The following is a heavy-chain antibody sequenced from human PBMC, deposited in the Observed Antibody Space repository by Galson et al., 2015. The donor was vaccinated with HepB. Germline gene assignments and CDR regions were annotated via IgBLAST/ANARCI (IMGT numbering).Heavy chain of an antibody. CDR3: ARGVAVDEWYFFDY. D-gene: IGHD6-19*01. CDR1: GYTFSSYS. J-gene: IGHJ4*02. V-gene: IGHV1-18*01. CDR2: ISPYNRYT. Sequence: QSGAEVKKPGASVKVSCKASGYTFSSYSITWVRQAPGQGLEWMGWISPYNRYTNYTQKLQGRVTMTTDTSTSTAFMELKSLRSDDTAVYYCARGVAVDEWYFFDYWGQGALVTVPS.